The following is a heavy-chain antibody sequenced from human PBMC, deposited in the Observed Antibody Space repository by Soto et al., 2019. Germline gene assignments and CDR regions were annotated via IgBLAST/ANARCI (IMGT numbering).Heavy chain of an antibody. J-gene: IGHJ4*02. Sequence: TLSLTCTVSGGSISSYYWSWIRQPPGKGLECIGYIYYSGSTNYNPSLKSRVTISVDTSKSQFSLKLSSVTAADTAVYYCARGHSSTWYYFDYWGQGTLVTVSS. CDR1: GGSISSYY. CDR2: IYYSGST. CDR3: ARGHSSTWYYFDY. D-gene: IGHD6-13*01. V-gene: IGHV4-59*01.